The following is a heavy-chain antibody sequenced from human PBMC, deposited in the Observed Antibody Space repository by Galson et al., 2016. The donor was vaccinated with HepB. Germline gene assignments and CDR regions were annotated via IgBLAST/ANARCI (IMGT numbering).Heavy chain of an antibody. V-gene: IGHV3-30*03. J-gene: IGHJ4*02. CDR1: GFTFSSYG. CDR3: ARATEIVVVVPADY. Sequence: SLRLSCAASGFTFSSYGMHWVRQAPGKGLEWVAVISYDGSNKYYADSVKGRFTISRDNSKNTLYLQMNSLGAVDTAVYYCARATEIVVVVPADYWGQGTLVTVSS. CDR2: ISYDGSNK. D-gene: IGHD2-15*01.